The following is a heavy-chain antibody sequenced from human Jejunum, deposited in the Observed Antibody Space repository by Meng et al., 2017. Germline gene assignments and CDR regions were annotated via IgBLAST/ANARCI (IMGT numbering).Heavy chain of an antibody. CDR3: ARGRDPKIGVVGTRNWFDP. J-gene: IGHJ5*02. V-gene: IGHV3-48*03. D-gene: IGHD2-15*01. CDR1: GFTFSSYE. CDR2: ISSSGSTK. Sequence: GGSLRLSCAVSGFTFSSYEMNWVRQAPGKGLEWVSYISSSGSTKYYEDSVKGRFTISRDNAKNSLYLQMNSLRAEDTAVYYCARGRDPKIGVVGTRNWFDPWGQGTVVTVSS.